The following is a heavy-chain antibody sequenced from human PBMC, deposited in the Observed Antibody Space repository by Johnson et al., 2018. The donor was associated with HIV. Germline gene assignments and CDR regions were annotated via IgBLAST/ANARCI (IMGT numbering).Heavy chain of an antibody. CDR1: RFTFSSYG. CDR2: IWYDGSKK. CDR3: AKDRSVGGNAFDI. Sequence: QVQLVESGGGVVQPGRSLRLSCAASRFTFSSYGMHWVRQAPGKGLEWVAVIWYDGSKKYYAESVKGRFTISRDNSKNTLYLQMNSLRAEDTAVYYCAKDRSVGGNAFDIWGQGTMVTVSS. V-gene: IGHV3-33*06. D-gene: IGHD4-23*01. J-gene: IGHJ3*02.